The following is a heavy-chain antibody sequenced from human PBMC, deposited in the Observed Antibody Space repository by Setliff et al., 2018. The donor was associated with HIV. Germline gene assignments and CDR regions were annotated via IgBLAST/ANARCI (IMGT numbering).Heavy chain of an antibody. CDR1: GGSISSGSYY. J-gene: IGHJ3*02. CDR2: IYTSGST. CDR3: AEGALRNYYDSSALPLHDAFDI. Sequence: SETLSLTCTVSGGSISSGSYYWSWIRQPAGKGLEWIGHIYTSGSTNYNPSLKSRVTISVDTSKNQFSLKLSSVTAADTAVYYCAEGALRNYYDSSALPLHDAFDIWGQGTMVTVSS. V-gene: IGHV4-61*09. D-gene: IGHD3-22*01.